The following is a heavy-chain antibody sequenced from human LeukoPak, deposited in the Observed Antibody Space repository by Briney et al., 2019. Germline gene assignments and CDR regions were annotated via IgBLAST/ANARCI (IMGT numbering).Heavy chain of an antibody. J-gene: IGHJ4*02. V-gene: IGHV4-59*01. CDR3: ARGPPFDS. CDR1: GGSMTSYY. CDR2: IYYSGST. Sequence: PSETLSLTCNVSGGSMTSYYWSWIRQPPGKGLEWIGYIYYSGSTKYNPSLKSRVTISVDTSKNQFSLRLSSMTAADVAVYYCARGPPFDSWGQGTLVTVSS.